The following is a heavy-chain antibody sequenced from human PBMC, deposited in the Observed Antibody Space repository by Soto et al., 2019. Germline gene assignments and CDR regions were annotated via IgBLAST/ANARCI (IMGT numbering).Heavy chain of an antibody. V-gene: IGHV3-30*18. CDR2: ISYDGSNK. Sequence: GGSLRLSCAASGFTFSSYGMHWVRQAPGKGLEWVAVISYDGSNKYYADSVKGRFTISRDNSKNTLYLQMNSLRAEDTAVYYCAKDLWTREDSSGYGDAFDIWGQGTMVTVSS. CDR3: AKDLWTREDSSGYGDAFDI. D-gene: IGHD3-22*01. J-gene: IGHJ3*02. CDR1: GFTFSSYG.